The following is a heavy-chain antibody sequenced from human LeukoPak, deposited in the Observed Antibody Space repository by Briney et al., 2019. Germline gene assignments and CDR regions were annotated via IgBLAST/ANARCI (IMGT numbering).Heavy chain of an antibody. CDR2: INTDGSST. Sequence: GGSLRLSCATSGFDFSSYIMNWVRQAPGKGLVWVSLINTDGSSTTYADSVKGRFTISRDNAKNTLYLQLNSLRAEDTAVYYCARGRYSGMDVWGQETTVTVSS. CDR1: GFDFSSYI. V-gene: IGHV3-74*01. J-gene: IGHJ6*02. CDR3: ARGRYSGMDV.